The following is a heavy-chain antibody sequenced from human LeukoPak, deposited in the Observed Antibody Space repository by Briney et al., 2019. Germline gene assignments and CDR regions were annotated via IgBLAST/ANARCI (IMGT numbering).Heavy chain of an antibody. CDR3: AKDRGYCSSTSCLNWFDP. V-gene: IGHV3-23*01. J-gene: IGHJ5*02. CDR1: GFTFSSYA. Sequence: GGSLRLSCAASGFTFSSYAMSWVGQAPGKGREGVSAIIGSGGSTYYADSVKGRFTISRDNSKNTLYLQMNSLRAEDTAVYYCAKDRGYCSSTSCLNWFDPWGQGTLVTVSS. D-gene: IGHD2-2*01. CDR2: IIGSGGST.